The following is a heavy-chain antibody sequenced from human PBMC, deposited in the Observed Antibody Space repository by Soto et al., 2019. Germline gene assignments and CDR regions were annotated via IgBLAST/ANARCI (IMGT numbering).Heavy chain of an antibody. CDR2: RYYSEST. V-gene: IGHV4-31*03. J-gene: IGHJ4*02. CDR1: GGSITTGGYY. D-gene: IGHD2-15*01. CDR3: ARTKCSGGSCYSWSLEY. Sequence: SGPLSLTCTVSGGSITTGGYYWSWIRQLPGKGLEWIGHRYYSESTYYNPSLKSRVSISLDTSKNQFSLKLSFVTAADTAMYYCARTKCSGGSCYSWSLEYWGQGTPVTVSS.